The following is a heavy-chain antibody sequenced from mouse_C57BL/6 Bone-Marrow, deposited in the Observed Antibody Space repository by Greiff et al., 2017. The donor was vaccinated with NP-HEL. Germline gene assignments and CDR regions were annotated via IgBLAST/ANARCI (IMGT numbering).Heavy chain of an antibody. CDR1: GYTFTSYW. Sequence: VQLQQPGAELVKPGASVKLSCKASGYTFTSYWMHWVKQRPGQGLEWIGMIHPNSGSTNYNETFKSKATLTVDKSSSTAYMQLSSLTSEDSAVYYGARRGIYYDYDWYFDVWGTGTTVTVSS. V-gene: IGHV1-64*01. CDR2: IHPNSGST. CDR3: ARRGIYYDYDWYFDV. J-gene: IGHJ1*03. D-gene: IGHD2-4*01.